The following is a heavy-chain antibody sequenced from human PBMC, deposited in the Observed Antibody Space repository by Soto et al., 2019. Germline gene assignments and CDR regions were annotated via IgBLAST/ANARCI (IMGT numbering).Heavy chain of an antibody. D-gene: IGHD3-10*01. V-gene: IGHV3-23*01. J-gene: IGHJ6*02. CDR1: GFTFSGYG. CDR3: AKDGAVARGVMLDYFYGMDV. Sequence: GGSLRLSCAASGFTFSGYGMSWVRQAPGKGLEWVSTISSVGGHTFYADSVRGRFSISRDYSKNTVDLQMNSLRAEDTAVYYCAKDGAVARGVMLDYFYGMDVWGQGTTVTVSS. CDR2: ISSVGGHT.